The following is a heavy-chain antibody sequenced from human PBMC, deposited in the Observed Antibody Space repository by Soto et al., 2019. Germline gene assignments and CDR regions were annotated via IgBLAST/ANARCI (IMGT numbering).Heavy chain of an antibody. V-gene: IGHV3-23*01. J-gene: IGHJ6*03. CDR2: ITDSGGST. D-gene: IGHD2-8*02. CDR1: GFTFSSYA. Sequence: PGGSLRLSCAASGFTFSSYAMSWVRQAPGKGLEWVSSITDSGGSTHYADSVKGRFTISRDNSKNTLSLQMSRLRVDDTAVYYCAKAGGSSFYYYMDVWGKGTTVTVSS. CDR3: AKAGGSSFYYYMDV.